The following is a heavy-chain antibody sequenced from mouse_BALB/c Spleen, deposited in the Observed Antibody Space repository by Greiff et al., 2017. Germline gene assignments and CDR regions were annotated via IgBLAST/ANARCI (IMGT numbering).Heavy chain of an antibody. CDR2: ISCYNGAT. D-gene: IGHD1-2*01. J-gene: IGHJ2*01. Sequence: LVKTGASVKISCKASGYSFTGYYMHWVKQSHGKSLEWIGYISCYNGATSYNQKFKGKATFTVDTSSSTAYMQFNSLTSEDSAVYYCATGAPTATFDYWGQGTTLTVSS. CDR3: ATGAPTATFDY. CDR1: GYSFTGYY. V-gene: IGHV1S34*01.